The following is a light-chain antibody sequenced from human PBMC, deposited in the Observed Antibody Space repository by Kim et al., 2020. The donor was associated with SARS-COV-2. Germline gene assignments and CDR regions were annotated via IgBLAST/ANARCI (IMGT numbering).Light chain of an antibody. CDR2: KAS. J-gene: IGKJ1*01. V-gene: IGKV1-5*03. Sequence: DIQMTQSPSTLSASVGDRVTITCRASQSISSWLAWYQQKPGKAPKLLIYKASNLESGVPSRFSGSGSGTEFTLTISSLQPDDFATYYCQQYSVYWTFGQGTKVDIK. CDR1: QSISSW. CDR3: QQYSVYWT.